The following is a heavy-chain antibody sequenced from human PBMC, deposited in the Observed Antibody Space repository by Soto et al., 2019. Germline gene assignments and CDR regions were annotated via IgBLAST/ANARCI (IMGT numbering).Heavy chain of an antibody. Sequence: SETLSLTCTVSRGYVNTFHWSWIRQSAGKGLEWIGRIYSTGTTNFNPSLTSRLTMSMDMSKNQVTLNLTSVTATDTAVYYCVRDRADFSSTYYHYFSVWGRGTLVTVSS. CDR1: RGYVNTFH. CDR3: VRDRADFSSTYYHYFSV. CDR2: IYSTGTT. D-gene: IGHD6-13*01. J-gene: IGHJ2*01. V-gene: IGHV4-4*07.